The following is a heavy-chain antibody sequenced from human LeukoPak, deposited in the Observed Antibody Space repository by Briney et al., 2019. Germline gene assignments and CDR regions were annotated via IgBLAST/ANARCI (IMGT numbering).Heavy chain of an antibody. CDR2: ITGNHGAT. J-gene: IGHJ5*02. CDR1: GFTFSSYG. CDR3: TKDPNGDYVGAFDP. V-gene: IGHV3-23*01. Sequence: GGSLRLSCAASGFTFSSYGMHWVRQAPGKGLEWVSSITGNHGATYNEDLVRGRFTISRDNSQNTLYLQIDSLRAEDTAVYYCTKDPNGDYVGAFDPWGQGTLVTVSS. D-gene: IGHD4-17*01.